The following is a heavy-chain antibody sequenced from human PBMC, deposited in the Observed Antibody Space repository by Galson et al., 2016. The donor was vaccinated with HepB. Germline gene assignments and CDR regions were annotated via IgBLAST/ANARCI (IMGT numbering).Heavy chain of an antibody. CDR3: VREILNCGGDCLAY. CDR1: GFTFDDYG. CDR2: INWNSGSL. Sequence: SLRLSCAVSGFTFDDYGMHWVRQVPGKGLEWVSGINWNSGSLGYADSVKGRFTISRDNAKNSLYLQMHSLRVEDTAVYYCVREILNCGGDCLAYWGQGILVTVSS. D-gene: IGHD2-21*01. J-gene: IGHJ4*02. V-gene: IGHV3-9*01.